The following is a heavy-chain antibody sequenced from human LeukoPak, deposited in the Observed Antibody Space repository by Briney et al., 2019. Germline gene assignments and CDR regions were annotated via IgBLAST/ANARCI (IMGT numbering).Heavy chain of an antibody. J-gene: IGHJ6*03. CDR3: AREGKWGQWLAEPIYYMDV. CDR1: GYTFTSYG. V-gene: IGHV1-8*02. CDR2: MNPNSGNT. D-gene: IGHD6-19*01. Sequence: GASVKVSCKASGYTFTSYGISWVRQAPGQGLEWMGWMNPNSGNTGYAQKFQGRVTMTRNTSISTAYMELSSLRSEDTAVYYCAREGKWGQWLAEPIYYMDVWGKGTTVTISS.